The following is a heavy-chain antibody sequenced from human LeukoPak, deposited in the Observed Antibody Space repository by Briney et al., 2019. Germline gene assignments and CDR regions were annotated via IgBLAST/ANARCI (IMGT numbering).Heavy chain of an antibody. Sequence: GGSLRLSCAASGFTFDDYAMHWVRQAPGKGLEWVSGISWNSGSIGYADSVNGRFTISRDNAKNSLYLQMNSMRAEDTALYYCAKDIGIAAAGYYYYGMDVWGQGTTVTVSS. D-gene: IGHD6-13*01. V-gene: IGHV3-9*01. CDR2: ISWNSGSI. CDR3: AKDIGIAAAGYYYYGMDV. CDR1: GFTFDDYA. J-gene: IGHJ6*02.